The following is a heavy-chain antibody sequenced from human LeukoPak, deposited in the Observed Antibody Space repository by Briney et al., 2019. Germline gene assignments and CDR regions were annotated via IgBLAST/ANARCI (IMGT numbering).Heavy chain of an antibody. CDR1: GFTVSSNY. CDR2: IYSGGST. CDR3: ARGVDGDYSFDY. D-gene: IGHD4-17*01. Sequence: GGSLRLSCAASGFTVSSNYMSWVRQAPGKGLEWVSVIYSGGSTYYADSVKGRFTISRDNSKNTLYLQKNSLRAEDTAVYYCARGVDGDYSFDYWGRGTLVTVSS. V-gene: IGHV3-53*01. J-gene: IGHJ4*02.